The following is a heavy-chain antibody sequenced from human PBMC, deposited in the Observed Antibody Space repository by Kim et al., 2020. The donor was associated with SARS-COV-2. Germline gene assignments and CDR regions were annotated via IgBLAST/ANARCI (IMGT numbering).Heavy chain of an antibody. V-gene: IGHV4-4*02. J-gene: IGHJ3*02. D-gene: IGHD3-22*01. CDR3: ARAHSIYYDSSGYSIPWAFDI. CDR1: GGSISSSNW. Sequence: SETLSLTCAVSGGSISSSNWWSWVRQPPGKGLEWIGEIYHSGSTNYNPSLKSRVTISVDKSKNQFSLKLSSVTAADTAVYYCARAHSIYYDSSGYSIPWAFDIWGQGTMVTVSS. CDR2: IYHSGST.